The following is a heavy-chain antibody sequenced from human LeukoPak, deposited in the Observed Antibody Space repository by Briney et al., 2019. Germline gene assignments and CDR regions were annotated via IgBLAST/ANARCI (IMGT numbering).Heavy chain of an antibody. V-gene: IGHV1-69*05. CDR2: IIPIFGTA. D-gene: IGHD3-3*01. J-gene: IGHJ4*02. CDR1: GGTFSSYA. CDR3: ATSLRFLEWLFDY. Sequence: ASVKVSCKASGGTFSSYAISWVRQAPGQGLEWMGRIIPIFGTANYAQKFQGRVTITTDESTSTAYMELSSLRSEDTAVYYCATSLRFLEWLFDYWGQGTLVTVSS.